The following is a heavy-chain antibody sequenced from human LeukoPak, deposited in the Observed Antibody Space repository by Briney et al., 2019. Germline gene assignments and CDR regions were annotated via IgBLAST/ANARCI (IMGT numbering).Heavy chain of an antibody. D-gene: IGHD1-26*01. V-gene: IGHV3-21*01. CDR1: GFTFSSYS. Sequence: PVESLRLSCAASGFTFSSYSMNWVRQAPGKGLEWVSSISSSSYIYYADSVKGRFTISRDNAKNSLYLQMNSLRAEDTAVYYCARGELLRLYYYYMDVWGKGTTVTVSS. CDR2: ISSSSYI. CDR3: ARGELLRLYYYYMDV. J-gene: IGHJ6*03.